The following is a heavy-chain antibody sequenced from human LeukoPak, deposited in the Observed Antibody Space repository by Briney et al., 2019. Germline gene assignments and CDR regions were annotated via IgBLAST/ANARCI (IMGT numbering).Heavy chain of an antibody. D-gene: IGHD1-1*01. CDR1: GFTFSNYG. V-gene: IGHV3-30*18. Sequence: GRSLRLSCAASGFTFSNYGMHWVRQAPGKGLEWVAVISYDGSNKYYADSVKGRFTISRDNSKNTLYLQMNSLRVEDTAVYYCAKDPPGTTGLFDYWGQGTLVTVSS. CDR2: ISYDGSNK. J-gene: IGHJ4*02. CDR3: AKDPPGTTGLFDY.